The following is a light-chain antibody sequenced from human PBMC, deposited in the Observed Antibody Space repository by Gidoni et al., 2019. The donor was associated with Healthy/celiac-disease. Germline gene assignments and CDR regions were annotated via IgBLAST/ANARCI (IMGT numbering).Light chain of an antibody. J-gene: IGKJ2*01. CDR2: KAS. CDR3: QQYNSYSMYT. CDR1: QSISSW. V-gene: IGKV1-5*03. Sequence: DIQMTQSPSTLSASVGDRVTITCRASQSISSWLAWYQQKPGNAPKLLNYKASSLESGVPSRFSGSGSGTEFTLTISSLQPDDFATYYCQQYNSYSMYTFGQGTKLEIK.